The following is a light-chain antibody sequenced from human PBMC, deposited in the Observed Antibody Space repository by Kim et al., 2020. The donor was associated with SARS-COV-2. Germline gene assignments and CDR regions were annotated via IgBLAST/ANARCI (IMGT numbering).Light chain of an antibody. V-gene: IGKV3-20*01. CDR2: DAY. CDR3: QQYGSSPNT. J-gene: IGKJ4*01. CDR1: QSIGGSY. Sequence: LSPGERATLSCRASQSIGGSYLAWYQQKPGQAPSLLNYDAYSRATSNPDRFSGSGSGTAFTLTITRLEPEDFAVYYCQQYGSSPNTFGGGTRVEI.